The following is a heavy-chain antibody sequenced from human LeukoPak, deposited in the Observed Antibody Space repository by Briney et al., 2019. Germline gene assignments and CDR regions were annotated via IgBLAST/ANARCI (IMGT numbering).Heavy chain of an antibody. V-gene: IGHV3-33*01. CDR2: IWYDGSNK. CDR3: ARDGGHSAVAGDYFDC. D-gene: IGHD6-19*01. CDR1: GFIFSSYG. J-gene: IGHJ4*02. Sequence: GGSLRLSCAASGFIFSSYGMHWVRQAPGKGLEWVAVIWYDGSNKFYADSVKGRFTISRDNSKNTLYLQMNSLRAEDTAVYYCARDGGHSAVAGDYFDCWGQGTLVTVSS.